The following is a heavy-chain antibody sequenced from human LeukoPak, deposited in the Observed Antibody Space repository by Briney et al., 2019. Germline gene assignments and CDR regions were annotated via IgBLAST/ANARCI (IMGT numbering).Heavy chain of an antibody. CDR1: GYTFTSYY. CDR3: AREGRATDFDF. Sequence: ASVKVSCKASGYTFTSYYIHWVRQAPGQGLEWMGRINPTGGRRTYAQRFQGRVTMTRDMSTSTVYMELSSLRSDDTAVYYCAREGRATDFDFWGQGTLVIVSS. CDR2: INPTGGRR. J-gene: IGHJ4*02. V-gene: IGHV1-46*01. D-gene: IGHD5-12*01.